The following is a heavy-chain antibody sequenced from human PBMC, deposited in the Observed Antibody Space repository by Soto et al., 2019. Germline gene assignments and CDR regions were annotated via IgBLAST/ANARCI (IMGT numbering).Heavy chain of an antibody. D-gene: IGHD6-13*01. J-gene: IGHJ5*02. CDR1: GFTFSSYS. CDR2: ISSSSSTI. V-gene: IGHV3-48*01. CDR3: ARHPERIAQNGSFTP. Sequence: EVQLVESGGGLVQPGGSLRLSCEASGFTFSSYSMKWVRQAPGKGLEWVSYISSSSSTIYYADSVKGRFTISRDNAQNPLYLQMSSRRAEDRAVYYCARHPERIAQNGSFTPWGQGTLVTVSS.